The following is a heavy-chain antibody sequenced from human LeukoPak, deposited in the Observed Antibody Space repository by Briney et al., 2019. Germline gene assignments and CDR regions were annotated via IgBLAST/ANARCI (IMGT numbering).Heavy chain of an antibody. Sequence: SETLSLTCAVYGGSFSGFYWSWIRQPPGEGLEWIGEINHSGSTNYNPSLKSRVTISVDTSKNQFSLKLSSVTAADTAVYYCARVKISWFDPWGQGTLVTVSS. V-gene: IGHV4-34*01. J-gene: IGHJ5*02. CDR1: GGSFSGFY. CDR3: ARVKISWFDP. CDR2: INHSGST.